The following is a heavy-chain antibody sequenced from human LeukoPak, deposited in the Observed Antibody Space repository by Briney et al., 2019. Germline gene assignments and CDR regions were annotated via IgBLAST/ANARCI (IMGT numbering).Heavy chain of an antibody. J-gene: IGHJ6*04. CDR3: AELGITMIGGV. CDR1: GFAFSSYE. Sequence: GRSLRLSCAASGFAFSSYEMNWVRQAPGKGLEWVSYISSSGSTIYYADSVKGRFTISRDNAKNSLYLQMNSLRAEDTAVYYCAELGITMIGGVWGKGTTVTISS. D-gene: IGHD3-10*02. CDR2: ISSSGSTI. V-gene: IGHV3-48*03.